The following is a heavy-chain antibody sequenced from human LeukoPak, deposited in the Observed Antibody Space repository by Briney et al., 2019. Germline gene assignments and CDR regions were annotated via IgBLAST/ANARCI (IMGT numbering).Heavy chain of an antibody. CDR2: IYYSESS. D-gene: IGHD4-17*01. Sequence: SETLSLTCTVSGGSISSGGYYWSWIRQHPGMGLEWNGHIYYSESSYFNPSLKSPVTISVDKSMNQFSLRLSSVTAADTAVYYCARQRDYGDHFFDYWGQGTLVTVSS. CDR3: ARQRDYGDHFFDY. J-gene: IGHJ4*02. V-gene: IGHV4-31*01. CDR1: GGSISSGGYY.